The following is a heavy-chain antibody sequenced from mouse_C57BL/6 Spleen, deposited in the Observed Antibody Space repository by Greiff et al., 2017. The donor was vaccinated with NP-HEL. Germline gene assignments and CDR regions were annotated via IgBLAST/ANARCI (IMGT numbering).Heavy chain of an antibody. CDR2: IYPGDGDT. CDR1: GYAFSSYW. Sequence: QVQLKQSGAELVKPGASVKISCKASGYAFSSYWMNWVKQRPGKGLEWIGQIYPGDGDTNYNGKFKGKATLTADKSSSTAYMQLSSLTSEDSAVYFCARGGMGLRDFDYWGQGTTLTVSS. V-gene: IGHV1-80*01. J-gene: IGHJ2*01. D-gene: IGHD2-4*01. CDR3: ARGGMGLRDFDY.